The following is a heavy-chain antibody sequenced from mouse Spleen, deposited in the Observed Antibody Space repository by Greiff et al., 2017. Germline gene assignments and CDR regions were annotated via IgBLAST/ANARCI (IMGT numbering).Heavy chain of an antibody. CDR3: TTGSFITTVVADY. CDR2: IDPEDGDT. J-gene: IGHJ2*01. V-gene: IGHV14-1*01. CDR1: GFNIKDYY. Sequence: VQLQQSGAELVRPGASVKLSCTASGFNIKDYYMHWVKQRPEQGLEWIGRIDPEDGDTEYAPKFQGKATMTADTSSNTAYLQLSSLTSEDTAVYYCTTGSFITTVVADYWGQGTTLTVSS. D-gene: IGHD1-1*01.